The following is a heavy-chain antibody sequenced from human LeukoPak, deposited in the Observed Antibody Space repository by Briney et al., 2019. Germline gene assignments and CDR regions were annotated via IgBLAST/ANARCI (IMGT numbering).Heavy chain of an antibody. Sequence: GGSLRLSCAASGFTFRSYGMHWVRQAPGKGLEWVAVIWYDGSNQYYADSVKGRFTISRDNSKNTLYLQMNSLRAEDTAVYYCARAESSNCFDYWGQGTLVTVSS. CDR3: ARAESSNCFDY. J-gene: IGHJ4*02. V-gene: IGHV3-33*01. D-gene: IGHD6-13*01. CDR2: IWYDGSNQ. CDR1: GFTFRSYG.